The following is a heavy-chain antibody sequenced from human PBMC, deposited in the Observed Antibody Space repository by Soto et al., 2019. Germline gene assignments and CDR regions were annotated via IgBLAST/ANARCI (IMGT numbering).Heavy chain of an antibody. D-gene: IGHD2-2*01. CDR2: ISPNSGDT. CDR1: GYTFTGYD. CDR3: ARTHCSSISCYVGSWDY. Sequence: QVQLVQSGAEVKKPGASVKVSCKASGYTFTGYDMHWVRQAPGQGLGWMGWISPNSGDTNYAQRFQGWVTMTRDTSLSTAYMELSRLRSDDTAVYYCARTHCSSISCYVGSWDYWGQGTLVTVSS. V-gene: IGHV1-2*04. J-gene: IGHJ4*02.